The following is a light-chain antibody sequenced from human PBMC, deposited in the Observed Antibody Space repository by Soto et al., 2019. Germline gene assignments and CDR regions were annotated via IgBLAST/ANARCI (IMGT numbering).Light chain of an antibody. Sequence: QAVVTQEPSLTVSPGGTVTLTCGSSTGAVTSGHYPYWFQQKPGQAPRRLIYDTSKKHSWTPARFSGSLLGGKAALTLSGAQPEDEAEYHCLLSYSAARVFGSGTKLTVL. V-gene: IGLV7-46*01. J-gene: IGLJ1*01. CDR3: LLSYSAARV. CDR1: TGAVTSGHY. CDR2: DTS.